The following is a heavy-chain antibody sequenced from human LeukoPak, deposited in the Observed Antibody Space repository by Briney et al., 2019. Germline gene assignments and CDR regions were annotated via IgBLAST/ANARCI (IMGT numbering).Heavy chain of an antibody. D-gene: IGHD6-19*01. J-gene: IGHJ4*02. CDR2: IWYGGSNK. V-gene: IGHV3-33*01. CDR3: ARGQNRDSSGWNEIFDY. Sequence: PGGSLRLSCAASGFTFSSYGMHWVRQAPGKGLEWVAVIWYGGSNKYYADSVKGRFTISRDNSKNTLYLQMNSLRAEDTAVYYCARGQNRDSSGWNEIFDYWGQGTLVTVSS. CDR1: GFTFSSYG.